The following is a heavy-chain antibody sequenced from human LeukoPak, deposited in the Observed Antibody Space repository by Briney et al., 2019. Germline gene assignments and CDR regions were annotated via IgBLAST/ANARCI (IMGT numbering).Heavy chain of an antibody. CDR2: ISSRGRTI. Sequence: GGSLRLSCAASGFTFSSYEMNWVRQAPGKGLEWVSSISSRGRTIYYADSVKGRFTISRDNAKNSLCLQMNSLRAEDTAVYYCARGEDIVVVPAALRDGSPWFDYWGQGTLVTVSS. CDR3: ARGEDIVVVPAALRDGSPWFDY. D-gene: IGHD2-2*01. CDR1: GFTFSSYE. V-gene: IGHV3-48*03. J-gene: IGHJ4*02.